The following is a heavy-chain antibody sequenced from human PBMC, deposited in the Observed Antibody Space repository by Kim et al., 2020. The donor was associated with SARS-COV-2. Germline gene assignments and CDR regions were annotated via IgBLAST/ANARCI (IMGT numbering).Heavy chain of an antibody. Sequence: SETLSLTCTVSGGSISSGDYYWSWIRQPPGKGLEWIGYIYYSGSTYYNPSLKSRVTISVDTSKNQFSLKLSSVTAADTAVYYCATRQPYSPRSDAFDIWGQGTMVTVSS. V-gene: IGHV4-30-4*01. CDR3: ATRQPYSPRSDAFDI. CDR2: IYYSGST. CDR1: GGSISSGDYY. D-gene: IGHD4-4*01. J-gene: IGHJ3*02.